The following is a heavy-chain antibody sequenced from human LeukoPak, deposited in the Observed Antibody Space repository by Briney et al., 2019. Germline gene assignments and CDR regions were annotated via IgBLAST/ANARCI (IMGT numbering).Heavy chain of an antibody. CDR3: AKRGVVIRVILVGFHKEAYYFDS. J-gene: IGHJ4*02. V-gene: IGHV3-23*01. Sequence: GGSLRLSCAASGITLSNYGMSWVRQAPGKGLEWVAGISDSGGRTNYADSVKGRFTISRDNPRNTLYLQMNSLRAEDTAVYFCAKRGVVIRVILVGFHKEAYYFDSWGQGALVTVSS. D-gene: IGHD3-22*01. CDR1: GITLSNYG. CDR2: ISDSGGRT.